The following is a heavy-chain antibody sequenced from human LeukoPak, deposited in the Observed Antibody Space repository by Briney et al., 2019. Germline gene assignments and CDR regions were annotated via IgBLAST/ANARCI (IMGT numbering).Heavy chain of an antibody. V-gene: IGHV4-34*01. Sequence: SETLSLTCAVYGGSFSGYYWSWTRQPPGKGLEWIGEINHSGSTNYNPSLKSRVTISVDTSKNQFSLKLSSVTAADTAVYYCARMGYSSGWSRKIRSRYWGQGTLVTVSS. J-gene: IGHJ4*02. CDR3: ARMGYSSGWSRKIRSRY. CDR2: INHSGST. D-gene: IGHD6-19*01. CDR1: GGSFSGYY.